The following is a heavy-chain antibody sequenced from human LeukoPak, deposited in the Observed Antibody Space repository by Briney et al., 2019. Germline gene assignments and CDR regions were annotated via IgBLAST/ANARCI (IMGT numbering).Heavy chain of an antibody. J-gene: IGHJ2*01. V-gene: IGHV4-34*01. Sequence: PSETLSLTCAIYGGSFSGYYWSCIRQPPGKGLGWIGEINHSASTNYNPSLKSRVTISVDTSKNQFSLKLSSVTAADTAVYYCARGGVGATTMPDWYFDLWGRGTLVTVSS. CDR1: GGSFSGYY. CDR3: ARGGVGATTMPDWYFDL. D-gene: IGHD1-26*01. CDR2: INHSAST.